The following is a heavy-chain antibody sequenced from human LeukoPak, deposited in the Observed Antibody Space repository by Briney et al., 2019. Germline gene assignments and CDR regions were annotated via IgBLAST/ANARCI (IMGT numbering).Heavy chain of an antibody. Sequence: GGSLRLSCAASGFTFSNYWMHWVRQDPGKGLVWVSFINPDGSTTNYADSVKGRFTIARDNSKKTLSLQMNNLRVDDTAVYYCARVQFQWFDPWGQGTLVTVAS. CDR3: ARVQFQWFDP. CDR1: GFTFSNYW. D-gene: IGHD2-21*01. CDR2: INPDGSTT. V-gene: IGHV3-74*01. J-gene: IGHJ5*02.